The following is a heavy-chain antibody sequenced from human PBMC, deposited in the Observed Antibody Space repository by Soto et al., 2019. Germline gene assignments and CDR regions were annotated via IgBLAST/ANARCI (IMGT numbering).Heavy chain of an antibody. CDR2: INAGNGNT. V-gene: IGHV1-3*01. Sequence: QVQLVQSGAEVKKPGASVKVSCKASGYTFTSYARHWVRQAPGQRLEWMGWINAGNGNTKYSQKFQGRVTITRDTSASTAYMELSSLRSEDTAVYYCARGSGWSNFDYWGQGTLVTVSS. D-gene: IGHD6-19*01. CDR1: GYTFTSYA. J-gene: IGHJ4*02. CDR3: ARGSGWSNFDY.